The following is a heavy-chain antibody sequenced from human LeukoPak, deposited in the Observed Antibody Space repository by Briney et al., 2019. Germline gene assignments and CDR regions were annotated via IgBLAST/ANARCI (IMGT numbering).Heavy chain of an antibody. V-gene: IGHV3-30*03. CDR1: GFTFSSYG. Sequence: GGSLRLSCAASGFTFSSYGMHWVRQAPGKGLEWVAVISYDGSNKYYADSVKGRFTISRDNSKNTLYLQMNSLRAEDTAVYYCARDTTYYDYVWGSYENYFDYWGQGTLVTVSS. CDR3: ARDTTYYDYVWGSYENYFDY. D-gene: IGHD3-16*01. J-gene: IGHJ4*02. CDR2: ISYDGSNK.